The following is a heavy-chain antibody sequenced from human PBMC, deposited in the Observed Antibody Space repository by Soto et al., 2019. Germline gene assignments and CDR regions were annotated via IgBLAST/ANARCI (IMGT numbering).Heavy chain of an antibody. V-gene: IGHV3-74*01. D-gene: IGHD1-26*01. J-gene: IGHJ5*02. CDR1: KFSFSGYW. CDR2: INPDGSRT. Sequence: EMQLVESGGDLVPPGGSLRLSCAASKFSFSGYWLHWVRQPPGKGLIWVSRINPDGSRTTYADSVKGRFTISRDNAKNTLFLQMNSLRAEDTAVYYCARVASGSYDWFDPWGQGTLVTVSS. CDR3: ARVASGSYDWFDP.